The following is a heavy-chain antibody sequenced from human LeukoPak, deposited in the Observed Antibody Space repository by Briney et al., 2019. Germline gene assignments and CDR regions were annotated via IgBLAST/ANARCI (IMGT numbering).Heavy chain of an antibody. J-gene: IGHJ4*02. D-gene: IGHD2-2*01. V-gene: IGHV4-39*01. CDR3: ARQLGYCSSTSCYADKVDY. Sequence: WETLSLACTVDGRSISSSSYYWGWIRQPPGKGLEWIGRIYYSGSTYYNPSLKSQLTISVDTSKNQFSLKLSSVTAADTAVYYCARQLGYCSSTSCYADKVDYWGQGTLVTVSS. CDR2: IYYSGST. CDR1: GRSISSSSYY.